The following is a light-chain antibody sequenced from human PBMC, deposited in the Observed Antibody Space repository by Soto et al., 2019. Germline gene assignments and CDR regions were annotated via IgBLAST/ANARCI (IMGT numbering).Light chain of an antibody. CDR1: TSDVGGYNY. J-gene: IGLJ1*01. V-gene: IGLV2-8*01. Sequence: QSALTQPPSASGSPGQSVPISCTGTTSDVGGYNYVSWYQQHPGKAPKLMIYEVIKRPSGVPDRFSGSKSGNTASLTVSGLQAEDEADYYCTSYVPSDNYVFGTGTKVTVL. CDR2: EVI. CDR3: TSYVPSDNYV.